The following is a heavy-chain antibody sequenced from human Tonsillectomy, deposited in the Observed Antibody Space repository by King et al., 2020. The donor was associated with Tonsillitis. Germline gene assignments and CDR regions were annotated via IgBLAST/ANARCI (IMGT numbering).Heavy chain of an antibody. CDR3: ARDGGSYTNYAFY. V-gene: IGHV3-7*03. CDR2: INQDGSAK. D-gene: IGHD4-11*01. J-gene: IGHJ4*02. Sequence: VQLVESGGNLVQPGGSLRLSCAASGFTFSSCWMSWVRQAPGKGLEWVAHINQDGSAKFYLDSVKGRFTISRDNAKNSLYLQMNSLRAEATAVYYCARDGGSYTNYAFYWGQGALVTVSS. CDR1: GFTFSSCW.